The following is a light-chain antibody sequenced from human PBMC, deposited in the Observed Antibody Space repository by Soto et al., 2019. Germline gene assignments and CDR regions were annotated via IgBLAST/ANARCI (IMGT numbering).Light chain of an antibody. Sequence: ALTQPASVSGSPGQSITISCTGTNSDVGAYKPVSWYQHHPGKAPKLMIYDVSYRPSGVSNRFSGSQSGNTASLTISGLQPEDESDYYCSSSTTRGTRVFGTGTKLTVL. V-gene: IGLV2-14*03. CDR2: DVS. CDR1: NSDVGAYKP. CDR3: SSSTTRGTRV. J-gene: IGLJ1*01.